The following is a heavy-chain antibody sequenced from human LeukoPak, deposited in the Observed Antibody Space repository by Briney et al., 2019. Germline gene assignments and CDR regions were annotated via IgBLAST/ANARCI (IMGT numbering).Heavy chain of an antibody. D-gene: IGHD5-12*01. CDR2: IYYSGST. V-gene: IGHV4-39*01. Sequence: SETLSLTCTVSGDSLTGYYWGWVRQPPGKGLEWIGSIYYSGSTYYNPSLKSRVTISVDTSKNQFSLKLSSVTAADTAVYYCARRLPLYSGKGGNFDYWGQGTLVTVSS. J-gene: IGHJ4*02. CDR1: GDSLTGYY. CDR3: ARRLPLYSGKGGNFDY.